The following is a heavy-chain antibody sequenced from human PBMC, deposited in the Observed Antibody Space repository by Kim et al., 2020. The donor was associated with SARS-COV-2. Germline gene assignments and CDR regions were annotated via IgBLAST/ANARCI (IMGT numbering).Heavy chain of an antibody. CDR2: IYYSGST. CDR3: AREVRSSWYLGWFEP. CDR1: GGSVSSGRYY. J-gene: IGHJ5*02. D-gene: IGHD6-13*01. Sequence: SETLSLTCTVSGGSVSSGRYYWSWIRQPPGKGLDWVGYIYYSGSTNYNPSLKSRVTISVETSKNQFSLKLSSVTAADTAVYYCAREVRSSWYLGWFEPWGQGTPVNVSS. V-gene: IGHV4-61*01.